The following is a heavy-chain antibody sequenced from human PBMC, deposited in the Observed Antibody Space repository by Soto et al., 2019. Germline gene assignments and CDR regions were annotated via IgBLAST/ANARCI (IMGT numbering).Heavy chain of an antibody. Sequence: PGGSLRLSCAASGFPFSDYYMSLIRQAPGKGLEWVSYISSSGSTIYYADSLKGRSTISRDNAKNSLYLQMNSLRAEDTAVYYWARAPTMLRGVIERSLHYWGQGTMVTVS. CDR1: GFPFSDYY. CDR3: ARAPTMLRGVIERSLHY. CDR2: ISSSGSTI. V-gene: IGHV3-11*01. J-gene: IGHJ4*02. D-gene: IGHD3-10*01.